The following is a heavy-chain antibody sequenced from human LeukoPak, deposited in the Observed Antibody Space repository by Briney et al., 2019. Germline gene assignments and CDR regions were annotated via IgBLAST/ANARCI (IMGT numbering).Heavy chain of an antibody. V-gene: IGHV1-69*02. J-gene: IGHJ5*02. Sequence: GASVKVSCKASGGTFSSYTISWVRQAPGQGLEWVGRIIPILGIANYAQKFQGRVTITADKSTSTAYMELSSLRSEDTAVYYCARGYCSGGSCYSFDPWGQGTLVTVSS. CDR1: GGTFSSYT. CDR3: ARGYCSGGSCYSFDP. D-gene: IGHD2-15*01. CDR2: IIPILGIA.